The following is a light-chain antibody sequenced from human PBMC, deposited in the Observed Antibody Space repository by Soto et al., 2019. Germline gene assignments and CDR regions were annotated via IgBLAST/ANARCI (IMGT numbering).Light chain of an antibody. CDR3: HHYHNWPMT. CDR2: DSS. CDR1: ESVSSH. Sequence: EMVMTQSPATLSVSPGQRATRSCRASESVSSHLAWYQQKPGQAPRLLIYDSSTRATGIPARFSGSESGTEFTLTISSLQSEDFAVYYCHHYHNWPMTFGQGTRLEIK. J-gene: IGKJ5*01. V-gene: IGKV3-15*01.